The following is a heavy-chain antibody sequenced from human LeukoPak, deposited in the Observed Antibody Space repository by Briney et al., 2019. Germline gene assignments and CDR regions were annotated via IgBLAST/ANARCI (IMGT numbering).Heavy chain of an antibody. CDR3: ASAASAYSSGWSAFDI. Sequence: GGSLRLSCAASGFTFSSYSMNWVRQAPGKGLAWVSRINSDGSRTTYVDSVKGRFTISRDNAKNRLYLQMNSLRAEDTALYYCASAASAYSSGWSAFDIWGQGTMVTVSS. D-gene: IGHD6-19*01. J-gene: IGHJ3*02. V-gene: IGHV3-74*03. CDR2: INSDGSRT. CDR1: GFTFSSYS.